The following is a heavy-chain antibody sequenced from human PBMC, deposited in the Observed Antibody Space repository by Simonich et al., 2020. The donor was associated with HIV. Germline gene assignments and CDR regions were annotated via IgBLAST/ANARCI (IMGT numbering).Heavy chain of an antibody. D-gene: IGHD6-6*01. V-gene: IGHV3-7*01. CDR2: RKQNGREK. CDR3: ARGWDGSSSSLDDY. Sequence: EVQLVESGGGLVQPGGSLRLSCAASGFTFSSYWMTWVRPAPGKGREWVANRKQNGREKFYVDSVKGRFTISRDNAKNSLSLQMNSLRVEDTAVYYCARGWDGSSSSLDDYWGQGTLVTVSS. J-gene: IGHJ4*02. CDR1: GFTFSSYW.